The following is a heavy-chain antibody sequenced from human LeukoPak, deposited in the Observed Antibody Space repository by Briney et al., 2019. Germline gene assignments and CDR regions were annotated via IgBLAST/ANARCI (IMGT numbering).Heavy chain of an antibody. V-gene: IGHV1-18*01. D-gene: IGHD4-11*01. Sequence: ASVKASCKSSGYTFITYGISWVRQAPGQGLEWMGWISAYNGNTNYAQKLQGRVTMTTDTSTSTAYMELRSLRSDDTAVYYCARDSDYSYYFDYWGQGTLVTVSS. CDR2: ISAYNGNT. CDR3: ARDSDYSYYFDY. CDR1: GYTFITYG. J-gene: IGHJ4*02.